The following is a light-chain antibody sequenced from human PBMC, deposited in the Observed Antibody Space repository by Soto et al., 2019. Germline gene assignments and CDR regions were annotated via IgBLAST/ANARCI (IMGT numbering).Light chain of an antibody. J-gene: IGKJ1*01. Sequence: EIVMTQSPATLSVSPGERATLSCRASQSISTNLAWYQHRPGQAPRLLIHGASTRATGISARFSASGSGIEFTLTISSLQSEDFAVYYCQQYYHWRPFGQGTKVEF. V-gene: IGKV3-15*01. CDR2: GAS. CDR1: QSISTN. CDR3: QQYYHWRP.